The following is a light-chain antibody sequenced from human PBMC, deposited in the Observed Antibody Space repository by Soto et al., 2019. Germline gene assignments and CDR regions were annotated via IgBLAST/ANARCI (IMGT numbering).Light chain of an antibody. CDR3: CSYATYNMV. J-gene: IGLJ2*01. CDR2: DGT. CDR1: SNDFGTYYF. V-gene: IGLV2-23*01. Sequence: QSALTQPASVSGSPGQSITISCTRTSNDFGTYYFVSWYQQHPDKAPKLIIYDGTERPSGVSHRFSGSKSGNTASLTISGLQAEDEAHYYCCSYATYNMVLGGGTQLTVL.